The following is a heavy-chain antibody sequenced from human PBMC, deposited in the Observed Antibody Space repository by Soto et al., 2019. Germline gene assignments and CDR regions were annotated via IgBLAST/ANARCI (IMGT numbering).Heavy chain of an antibody. J-gene: IGHJ6*03. CDR3: ARGHEYQLLGGYYYYSYMDV. CDR2: IYYRGST. Sequence: TSETLALTCTVSGVSIRSYYWRWILEPSRKGLVWFGYIYYRGSTTYNPLFMSRVTISVHTSKNQFSLKLSSVTAADTAVYYFARGHEYQLLGGYYYYSYMDVWGKGTTVTVPS. CDR1: GVSIRSYY. D-gene: IGHD2-2*01. V-gene: IGHV4-59*01.